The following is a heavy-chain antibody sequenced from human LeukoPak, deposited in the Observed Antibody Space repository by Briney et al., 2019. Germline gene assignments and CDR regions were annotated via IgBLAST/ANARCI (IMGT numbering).Heavy chain of an antibody. V-gene: IGHV3-23*01. CDR2: ISGSGGST. J-gene: IGHJ4*02. D-gene: IGHD1-26*01. Sequence: GGSLRLSCAASGFTFSSYAMSWVRQAPGKGLEWVSAISGSGGSTYYADSVKGRFTISRDNTKNTLYLQMNSLRAEDTAVYYCAKDGGRELLFRWYFDYWGQGTLVTVSS. CDR3: AKDGGRELLFRWYFDY. CDR1: GFTFSSYA.